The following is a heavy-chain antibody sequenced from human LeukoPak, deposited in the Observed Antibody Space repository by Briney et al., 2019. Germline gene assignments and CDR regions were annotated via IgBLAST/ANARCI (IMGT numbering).Heavy chain of an antibody. D-gene: IGHD1-26*01. CDR3: AKARGVGTASWVHY. J-gene: IGHJ4*02. CDR1: GFTFDDYT. Sequence: GGSLRLSCAASGFTFDDYTMHWVRQAPGKVLEWISLISWDGAHTFCADSVKGRFTISRDNSKNSLFLQMTSLRTEDTALYYCAKARGVGTASWVHYWGQGTLVTVSS. CDR2: ISWDGAHT. V-gene: IGHV3-43*01.